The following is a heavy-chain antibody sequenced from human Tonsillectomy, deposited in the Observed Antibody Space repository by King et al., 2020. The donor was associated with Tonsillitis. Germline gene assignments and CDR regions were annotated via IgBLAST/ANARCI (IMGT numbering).Heavy chain of an antibody. Sequence: VQLVESGGGLIQPGGSLRLSCGASGITFSTYAMGWVRQAPGKGLEWVSSISGTGGSTSYADSVKGRFTISRDNSKNTLFLQMNSLRAEDTAVYYCAKSRGTGYSLGVIDYWGQGTLVTVSS. V-gene: IGHV3-23*04. CDR1: GITFSTYA. CDR2: ISGTGGST. D-gene: IGHD5-18*01. CDR3: AKSRGTGYSLGVIDY. J-gene: IGHJ4*02.